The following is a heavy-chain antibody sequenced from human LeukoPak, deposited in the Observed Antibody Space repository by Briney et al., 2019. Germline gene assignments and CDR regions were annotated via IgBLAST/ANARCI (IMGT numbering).Heavy chain of an antibody. D-gene: IGHD3-22*01. J-gene: IGHJ4*02. CDR2: IHYSGST. Sequence: SETLSLTCTVSGGSISRDAYYWSRIRQHPGKGLEWIGYIHYSGSTYYNPSLKSRVTISVDTSKNQFSLNLSSVTAADTAVYYCARAPDPNFYDRSGFDYWGQGTLITVSS. V-gene: IGHV4-31*03. CDR1: GGSISRDAYY. CDR3: ARAPDPNFYDRSGFDY.